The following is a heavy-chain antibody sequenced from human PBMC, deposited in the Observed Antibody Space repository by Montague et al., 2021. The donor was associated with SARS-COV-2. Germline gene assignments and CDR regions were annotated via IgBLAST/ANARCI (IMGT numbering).Heavy chain of an antibody. CDR3: ARGRQWLVLGQVDY. CDR1: GFTFSSHP. Sequence: SLRLSCSASGFTFSSHPMHWVRQAPGNGLKWVAVISFDGSSKYYXDSMKGRLTISRDNSKNTLFLQMNSLRVEDTAVYYCARGRQWLVLGQVDYWGQGTLVTVSS. V-gene: IGHV3-30*04. J-gene: IGHJ4*02. CDR2: ISFDGSSK. D-gene: IGHD3-22*01.